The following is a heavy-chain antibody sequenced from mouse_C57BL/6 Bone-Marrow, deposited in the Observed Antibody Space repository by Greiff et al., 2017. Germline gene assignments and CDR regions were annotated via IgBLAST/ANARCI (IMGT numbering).Heavy chain of an antibody. Sequence: QVQLQQSGAELARPGASVKLSCKASGYTFTSYGISWVKQRTGQGLEWIGEIYPRSGNTYYNEKFKGKATLTADKSSSTAYMELRSLTSEVSAVYFGASPIYYYGSSYAMGYWGQGPSVTVA. CDR3: ASPIYYYGSSYAMGY. V-gene: IGHV1-81*01. J-gene: IGHJ4*01. D-gene: IGHD1-1*01. CDR2: IYPRSGNT. CDR1: GYTFTSYG.